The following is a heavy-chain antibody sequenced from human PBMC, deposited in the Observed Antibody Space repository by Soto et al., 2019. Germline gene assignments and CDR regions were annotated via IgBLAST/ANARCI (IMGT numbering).Heavy chain of an antibody. CDR1: GDSVSSNSPA. V-gene: IGHV6-1*01. D-gene: IGHD6-19*01. J-gene: IGHJ4*02. CDR3: ARHAVHSSGFTDY. Sequence: TLSLTCAISGDSVSSNSPAWNWIRQSPSRGLEWLGRTYYRSKWYNDYAVSVKSRITINPDTSKNQFSLQLNSVTPEDTAVYYCARHAVHSSGFTDYWGQGTLVTVSS. CDR2: TYYRSKWYN.